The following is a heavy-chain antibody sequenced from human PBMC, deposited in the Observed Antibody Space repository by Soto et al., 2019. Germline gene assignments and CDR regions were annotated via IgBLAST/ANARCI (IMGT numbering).Heavy chain of an antibody. V-gene: IGHV1-18*01. CDR3: AREMVRGVGSDY. CDR1: GYTFTSYG. J-gene: IGHJ4*02. Sequence: ASVKVSCKASGYTFTSYGISWVRQAPGQGLEWMGWISTYNGNTKYAQKLHGRVTMTTDTSTSTAYMELRSLRSDDTVVFYCAREMVRGVGSDYWGQGTLVTVSS. CDR2: ISTYNGNT. D-gene: IGHD3-10*01.